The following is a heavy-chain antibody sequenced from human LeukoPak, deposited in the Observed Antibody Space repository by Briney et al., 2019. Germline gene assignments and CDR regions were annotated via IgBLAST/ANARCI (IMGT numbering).Heavy chain of an antibody. CDR1: GGSISSGSYY. CDR2: INHSGST. J-gene: IGHJ4*02. D-gene: IGHD5-18*01. Sequence: KPSETLSLTCNVSGGSISSGSYYWSWIRQPPGKGLEWIGEINHSGSTNYNPSLKSRVTISVDTSKNQFSLKLSSVTAADTAVYYCARRKRGYSYGDLDYWGQGTLVTVSS. CDR3: ARRKRGYSYGDLDY. V-gene: IGHV4-39*07.